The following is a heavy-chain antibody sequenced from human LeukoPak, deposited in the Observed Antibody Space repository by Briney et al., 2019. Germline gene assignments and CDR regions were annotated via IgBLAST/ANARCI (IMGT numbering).Heavy chain of an antibody. D-gene: IGHD3-10*01. CDR2: IHASGTT. J-gene: IGHJ4*02. CDR3: ARDGADVYGRAFDY. Sequence: SETLSLTCNVSGGSISSYFWTWIRQPAGKGLEWIGRIHASGTTNFNSSLKSRVSMSVDTSKNQFSLKLTSVTAADTAVYFCARDGADVYGRAFDYWGQGTLVSVSS. V-gene: IGHV4-4*07. CDR1: GGSISSYF.